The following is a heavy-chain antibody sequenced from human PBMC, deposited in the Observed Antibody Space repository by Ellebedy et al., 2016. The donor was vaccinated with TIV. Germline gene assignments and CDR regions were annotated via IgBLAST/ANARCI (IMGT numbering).Heavy chain of an antibody. CDR2: IYQNGGEK. D-gene: IGHD1-14*01. J-gene: IGHJ3*02. Sequence: GESLKISCVASGFTFSSYWMSWVRQAPGKGLEWVANIYQNGGEKSYVDSVKGRFTISRDNAKNSLFLQMNSLRAEDTALYYCTRETPNRAFDIWGQGAMVTVSS. CDR1: GFTFSSYW. CDR3: TRETPNRAFDI. V-gene: IGHV3-7*01.